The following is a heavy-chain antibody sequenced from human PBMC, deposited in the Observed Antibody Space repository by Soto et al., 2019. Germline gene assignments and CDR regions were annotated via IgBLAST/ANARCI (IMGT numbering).Heavy chain of an antibody. J-gene: IGHJ6*03. D-gene: IGHD6-19*01. CDR3: ARIMFPSSGWYLEARYYYYYYMDV. Sequence: QVTLKESGPVLVKPTETLTLTCTVSGFSLSNARMGVSWIRQPPGKALEWLAHIFSNDEKSYSTSLKSRLTLSKDTSKSQVVLTMTNMDPVDTATYYCARIMFPSSGWYLEARYYYYYYMDVWGKGTTVTVSS. V-gene: IGHV2-26*01. CDR2: IFSNDEK. CDR1: GFSLSNARMG.